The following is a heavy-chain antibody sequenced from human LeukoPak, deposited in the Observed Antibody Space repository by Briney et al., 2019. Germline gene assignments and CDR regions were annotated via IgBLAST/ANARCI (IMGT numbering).Heavy chain of an antibody. CDR1: GGSISSSSYY. CDR3: ARSAGTTRGFDY. D-gene: IGHD1-1*01. V-gene: IGHV4-39*01. J-gene: IGHJ4*02. CDR2: IYYSGST. Sequence: SETLSLTCTVSGGSISSSSYYWGWIRQPTGKGLEWIGSIYYSGSTYYNPSLKSRVTISVDTSKNQFSLKLSSVTAADTAVYYCARSAGTTRGFDYWGQGTLVT.